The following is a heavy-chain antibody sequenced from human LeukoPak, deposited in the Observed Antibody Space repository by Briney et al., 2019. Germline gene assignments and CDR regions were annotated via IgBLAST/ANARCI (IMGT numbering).Heavy chain of an antibody. CDR2: IVGGAGGT. J-gene: IGHJ4*02. CDR3: AKTPEWELLIRDYFDY. D-gene: IGHD1-26*01. CDR1: GFTFSSHG. V-gene: IGHV3-23*01. Sequence: GGTLRLSCAASGFTFSSHGMSWVRQAPGKGLEWVSGIVGGAGGTYYADSVKGRFTISRDNSKNTLYLQMNSLRAEDTAVYYCAKTPEWELLIRDYFDYWGQGTLVTVSS.